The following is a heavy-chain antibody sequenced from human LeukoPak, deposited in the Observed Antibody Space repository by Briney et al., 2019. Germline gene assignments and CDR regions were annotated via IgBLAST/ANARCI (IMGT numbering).Heavy chain of an antibody. CDR3: ARQTGAGLFILP. V-gene: IGHV4-39*01. D-gene: IGHD3-3*01. CDR1: GGSISSSSYY. Sequence: SETLSLTCTVSGGSISSSSYYWSWIRQPPGKGLEWIGSIYYSGSTYYNPSLKSRVTISVDTSKNQFSLILTSVTAADTAVYYCARQTGAGLFILPGGQGTLVTVSS. CDR2: IYYSGST. J-gene: IGHJ4*02.